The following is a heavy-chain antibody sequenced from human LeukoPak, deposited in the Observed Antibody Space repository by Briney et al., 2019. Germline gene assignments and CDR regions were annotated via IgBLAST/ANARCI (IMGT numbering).Heavy chain of an antibody. CDR3: ARGIIPPFDI. J-gene: IGHJ3*02. Sequence: SETLSLTCTVSGGSISSGGYYWSWIRQHPGKGLEWIGYIYYSGSTYYNPSLKSRVTISVDTSKNQFSLKLSSVTAADTAVYHCARGIIPPFDIWGQGTMVTVSS. CDR1: GGSISSGGYY. CDR2: IYYSGST. V-gene: IGHV4-31*03.